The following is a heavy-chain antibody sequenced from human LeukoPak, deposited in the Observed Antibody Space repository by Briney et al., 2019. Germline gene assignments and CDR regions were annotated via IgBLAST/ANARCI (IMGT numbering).Heavy chain of an antibody. CDR3: ARSYYDSSGHSPFDY. CDR2: IIPILGIA. CDR1: GGTFSSYA. V-gene: IGHV1-69*04. Sequence: SVKVPCKASGGTFSSYAISWVRQAPGQGLEWMGRIIPILGIANYAQKFQGRVTITADKSTSTAYMELSSLRSEDTAVYYCARSYYDSSGHSPFDYWGQGTLVTVSS. J-gene: IGHJ4*02. D-gene: IGHD3-22*01.